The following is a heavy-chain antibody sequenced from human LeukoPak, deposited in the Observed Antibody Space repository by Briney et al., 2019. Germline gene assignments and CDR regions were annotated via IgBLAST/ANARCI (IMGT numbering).Heavy chain of an antibody. V-gene: IGHV3-30*18. D-gene: IGHD6-13*01. CDR3: AKGSSSLQA. CDR2: ISYDGSNK. CDR1: GFTFSSYG. Sequence: GGSLRLSCAAPGFTFSSYGMHWVRQAPGRGLEWVAVISYDGSNKYHADSVKGRFTISRDNSKNTLYLQMISLRAEDTAVYYCAKGSSSLQAWGQGTLVTVSS. J-gene: IGHJ5*02.